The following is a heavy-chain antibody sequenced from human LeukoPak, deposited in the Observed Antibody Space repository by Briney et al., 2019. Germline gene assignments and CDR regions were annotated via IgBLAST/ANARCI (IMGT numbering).Heavy chain of an antibody. D-gene: IGHD3-10*01. CDR1: GFTFSNYY. CDR2: ISSSSGYI. Sequence: PGGSLRLSCAASGFTFSNYYMNWVRQAPGKGLEWVSSISSSSGYIYYADSMKGRFTISRDNAKNSLYLQMNSLRAEDTAVYYCARLGGAMVRGELDYWGQGTLVTVSS. V-gene: IGHV3-21*01. CDR3: ARLGGAMVRGELDY. J-gene: IGHJ4*02.